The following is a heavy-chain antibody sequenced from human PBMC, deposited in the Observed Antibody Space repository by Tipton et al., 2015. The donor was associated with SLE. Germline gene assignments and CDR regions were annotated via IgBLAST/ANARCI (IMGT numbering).Heavy chain of an antibody. D-gene: IGHD3-9*01. V-gene: IGHV3-21*01. Sequence: SLRLSCADSGFTFSSYTMNWVRQAPGKGLEWVSSISSGSSYIFYADSVKGRFTISRDNAKNSLYLQMNSLRAEDTAVYYCARDRNVKIWPPLFWFDPWGQGTLVTVSS. J-gene: IGHJ5*02. CDR3: ARDRNVKIWPPLFWFDP. CDR1: GFTFSSYT. CDR2: ISSGSSYI.